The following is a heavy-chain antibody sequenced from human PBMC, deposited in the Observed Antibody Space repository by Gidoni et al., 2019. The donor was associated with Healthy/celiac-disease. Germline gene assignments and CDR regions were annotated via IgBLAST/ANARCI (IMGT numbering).Heavy chain of an antibody. J-gene: IGHJ6*02. D-gene: IGHD3-10*01. CDR3: ARQRITMVRGVIIPGYYYYGMDV. CDR1: GGPISSCSYY. V-gene: IGHV4-39*01. Sequence: QLQLQASVPGLVKPSEPLSLTCTVSGGPISSCSYYSGWIRQPPGKGLEWIRRIYYCGPTYYNPSHKSRVTKSVDTSKNQFSLKLSSVTAADTAVYYCARQRITMVRGVIIPGYYYYGMDVWGQGTTVTVSS. CDR2: IYYCGPT.